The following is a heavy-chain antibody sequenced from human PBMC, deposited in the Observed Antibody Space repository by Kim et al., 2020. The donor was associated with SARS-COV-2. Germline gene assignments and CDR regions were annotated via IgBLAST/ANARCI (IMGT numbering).Heavy chain of an antibody. D-gene: IGHD6-13*01. J-gene: IGHJ4*02. V-gene: IGHV4-39*01. Sequence: PPLKSRVTSSGDTSKNQCSLRLSSVTAADTAVYYCDRTSGRSWIYYFDFWGQGALVTVSS. CDR3: DRTSGRSWIYYFDF.